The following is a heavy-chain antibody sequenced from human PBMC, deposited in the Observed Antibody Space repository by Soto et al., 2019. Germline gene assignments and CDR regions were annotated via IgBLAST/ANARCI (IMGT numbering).Heavy chain of an antibody. V-gene: IGHV1-18*01. CDR3: ARVGTCRVSYVRSFRLYDYYYGMDV. Sequence: GASVKVSCKASGYTFTSYGISWVRQAPGQGLEWMGWISAYNGNTNYAQKLQGRVTMTTDTSTSTAYMELRSLRSDDAAVYYCARVGTCRVSYVRSFRLYDYYYGMDVWGQGTTVTVSS. CDR1: GYTFTSYG. D-gene: IGHD1-7*01. J-gene: IGHJ6*02. CDR2: ISAYNGNT.